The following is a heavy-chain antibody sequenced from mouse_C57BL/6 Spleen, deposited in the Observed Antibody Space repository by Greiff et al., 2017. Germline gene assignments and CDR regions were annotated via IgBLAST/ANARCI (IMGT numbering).Heavy chain of an antibody. CDR3: ARHCSSGFYYAMDY. CDR1: GFTFSSYT. CDR2: ISGGGGNT. D-gene: IGHD3-2*02. V-gene: IGHV5-9*01. Sequence: EVKLMESGGGLVKPGGSLKLSCAASGFTFSSYTMSWVRQTPEKRLEWVATISGGGGNTYYPDSVKGRFTISRDNAKNTLYLQMSSLRSEDTALYYCARHCSSGFYYAMDYWGQGTSVTVSS. J-gene: IGHJ4*01.